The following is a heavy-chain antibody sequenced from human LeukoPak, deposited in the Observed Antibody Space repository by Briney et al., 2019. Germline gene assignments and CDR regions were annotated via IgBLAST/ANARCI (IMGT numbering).Heavy chain of an antibody. D-gene: IGHD6-13*01. CDR1: GFIFDDYA. CDR2: ISWNSGSL. CDR3: AKDSSSWYKSDNWFDP. J-gene: IGHJ5*02. Sequence: PGGSLRLSCVASGFIFDDYAMHWVRQAPGKGLEWVSGISWNSGSLDYADSVKGRFTISRDNAKNSLYLQMNSLRAEDTALYYCAKDSSSWYKSDNWFDPWGQGTLVTVSS. V-gene: IGHV3-9*01.